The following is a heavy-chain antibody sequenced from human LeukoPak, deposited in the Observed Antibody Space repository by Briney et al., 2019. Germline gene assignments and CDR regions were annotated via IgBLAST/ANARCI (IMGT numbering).Heavy chain of an antibody. J-gene: IGHJ5*02. D-gene: IGHD2-15*01. CDR2: ISSSGSTI. Sequence: GGSLRLSCAASGFTFSDYYMSWIRQAPGKGLEWVSYISSSGSTIYYADSVKGRFTISGDNAKNSLYLQMNSLRAEDTAVYYRARDLIPYSGFDPWGQGTLVTVSS. CDR1: GFTFSDYY. CDR3: ARDLIPYSGFDP. V-gene: IGHV3-11*01.